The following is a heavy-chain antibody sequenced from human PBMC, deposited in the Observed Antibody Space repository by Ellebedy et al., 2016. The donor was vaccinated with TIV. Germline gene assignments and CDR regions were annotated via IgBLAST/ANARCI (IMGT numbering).Heavy chain of an antibody. CDR1: GFTFSSYG. D-gene: IGHD2-15*01. J-gene: IGHJ6*02. Sequence: PGGSLRLSCAASGFTFSSYGMHWVRQAPGKGLEWVAFIRYDGSNKYYADSVKGRFTISRDNSKNTLYLQMNSLRAEDTAVYYCAKGRELPPRYYYYYYGMDVWGQGTTVTVSS. CDR3: AKGRELPPRYYYYYYGMDV. V-gene: IGHV3-30*02. CDR2: IRYDGSNK.